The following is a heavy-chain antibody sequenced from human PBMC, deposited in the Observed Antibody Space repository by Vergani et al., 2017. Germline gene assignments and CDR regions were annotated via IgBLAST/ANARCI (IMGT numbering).Heavy chain of an antibody. D-gene: IGHD5-12*01. V-gene: IGHV5-51*01. J-gene: IGHJ4*02. CDR2: IFPGDSDT. CDR1: GYSFTNYW. CDR3: ARLLGYSGFDF. Sequence: EVQMVQSGAEVKKPGESLKISCKGSGYSFTNYWIGWVRQMPGKGLEWMGVIFPGDSDTKYSPSFQGQVSISVNKSINTAYLQWSRLRASDTAMYYCARLLGYSGFDFWGQETLVIVSS.